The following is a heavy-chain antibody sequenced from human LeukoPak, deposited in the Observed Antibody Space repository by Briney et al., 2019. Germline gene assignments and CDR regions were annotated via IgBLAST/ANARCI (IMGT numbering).Heavy chain of an antibody. CDR1: VYTFTSYG. D-gene: IGHD3-22*01. Sequence: ASVKVSCKSSVYTFTSYGISWVRQAPGQGLEWMGWISAYNGNTNYAQKLRGRVTMTTDTHTSTAYIELRGLRSDETAVYYCALFADSSGFIPSWFDPWGQGTLVTVSS. CDR3: ALFADSSGFIPSWFDP. J-gene: IGHJ5*02. V-gene: IGHV1-18*01. CDR2: ISAYNGNT.